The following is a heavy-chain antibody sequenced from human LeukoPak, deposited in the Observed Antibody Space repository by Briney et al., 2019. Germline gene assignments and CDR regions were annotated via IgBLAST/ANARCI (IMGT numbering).Heavy chain of an antibody. CDR2: IDTSSYT. CDR3: ATESSGALDY. V-gene: IGHV3-21*01. CDR1: GFSFSSTS. J-gene: IGHJ4*02. D-gene: IGHD1-26*01. Sequence: GGSLRLSCATSGFSFSSTSLNWVRQAPGKGPQYVSSIDTSSYTYYADSVKGRFTISRDNAKNSLYLQMNSLRAEDTSVYYCATESSGALDYWGQGTLVTVSS.